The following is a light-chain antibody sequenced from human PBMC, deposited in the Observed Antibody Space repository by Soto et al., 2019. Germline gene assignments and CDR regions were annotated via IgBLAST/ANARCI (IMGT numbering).Light chain of an antibody. Sequence: EMVMTQSPATLSVSPGERATLSCRASQSVSSNLAWYQQKPGQAPRLLIYGVSTRATGIPARFSGSGSGTAFPLTISSLQSEDFAVYYCQQYNNWPRTFGQGTKVEIK. CDR1: QSVSSN. J-gene: IGKJ1*01. CDR2: GVS. CDR3: QQYNNWPRT. V-gene: IGKV3-15*01.